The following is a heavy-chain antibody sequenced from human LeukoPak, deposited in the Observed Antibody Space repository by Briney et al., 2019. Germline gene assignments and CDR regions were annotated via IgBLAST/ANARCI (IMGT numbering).Heavy chain of an antibody. CDR1: DGSINSYY. CDR3: ARGRSNYYGMDV. D-gene: IGHD1-26*01. V-gene: IGHV4-59*01. J-gene: IGHJ6*02. Sequence: SETLSLTCSVSDGSINSYYWNWIRRPPGKGLEWIGYIYYNGSTNYSPSLKSRVTMSVDTSKNLFSLKVSSVTAADTAVYYCARGRSNYYGMDVWGQGTTVTVSS. CDR2: IYYNGST.